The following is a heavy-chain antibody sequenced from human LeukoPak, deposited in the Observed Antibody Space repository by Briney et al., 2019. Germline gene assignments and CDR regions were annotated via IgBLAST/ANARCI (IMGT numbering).Heavy chain of an antibody. J-gene: IGHJ4*02. Sequence: SETLSLTCTVSGGSISTYYWSWIRQSPGKGLEWIGYIYYTGTTNYNPSLKSRVTILVDPSKKQFSLKLRSVTAADTAVYYCARVGDWNDLVYWGQGTLVTVSS. CDR2: IYYTGTT. CDR3: ARVGDWNDLVY. V-gene: IGHV4-59*01. CDR1: GGSISTYY. D-gene: IGHD1-1*01.